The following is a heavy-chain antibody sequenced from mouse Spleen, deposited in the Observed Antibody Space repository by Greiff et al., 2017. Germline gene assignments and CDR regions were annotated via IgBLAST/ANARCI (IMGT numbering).Heavy chain of an antibody. V-gene: IGHV3-6*01. D-gene: IGHD1-1*01. CDR2: ISYDGSN. CDR3: AREGYYYDGSYVSFAY. CDR1: GYSITSGYY. J-gene: IGHJ3*01. Sequence: EVKLQESGPGLVKPSQSLSLTCSVTGYSITSGYYWNWIRQFPGNKLEWMGYISYDGSNNYNPSLKNRISITRDTSKNQFFLKLNSVTTEDTATYYCAREGYYYDGSYVSFAYWGQGTLVTVSA.